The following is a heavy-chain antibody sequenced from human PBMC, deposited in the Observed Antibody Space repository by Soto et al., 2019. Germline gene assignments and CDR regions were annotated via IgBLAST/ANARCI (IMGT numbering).Heavy chain of an antibody. J-gene: IGHJ4*02. CDR2: INPNSGGT. D-gene: IGHD3-9*01. Sequence: WARQAPGQGLEWMGWINPNSGGTSYAQKFQGWVTMTRDTSISTAYMELSRLRSDDSAVYYCARGLTGDYWGQGTLVTVSS. CDR3: ARGLTGDY. V-gene: IGHV1-2*04.